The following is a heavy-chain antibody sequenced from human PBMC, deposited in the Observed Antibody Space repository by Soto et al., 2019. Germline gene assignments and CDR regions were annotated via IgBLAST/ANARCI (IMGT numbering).Heavy chain of an antibody. CDR3: AKDSSIWWLQMPDAFDI. D-gene: IGHD5-12*01. Sequence: PGGSLRLSCAASGFTFSSYAMSWVRQAPGKGLEWVSAISGSGGSTYYADSVKGRFTISRDNSKNTLYLQMNSLRAEDTAVYYCAKDSSIWWLQMPDAFDIWGQGTMVTVSS. CDR1: GFTFSSYA. CDR2: ISGSGGST. V-gene: IGHV3-23*01. J-gene: IGHJ3*02.